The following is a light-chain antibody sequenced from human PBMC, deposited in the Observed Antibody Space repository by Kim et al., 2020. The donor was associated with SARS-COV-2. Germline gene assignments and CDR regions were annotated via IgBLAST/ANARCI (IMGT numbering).Light chain of an antibody. J-gene: IGKJ4*01. CDR3: QQRYQWPLT. Sequence: SLYPGERATLTCRAVQSVRRYLAWYQQNPGQAPRLLSYDASNRATGIPSRFSGSGSGTDFTLTISSLEPDDFALYYCQQRYQWPLTFGGGTTVEI. CDR2: DAS. V-gene: IGKV3-11*01. CDR1: QSVRRY.